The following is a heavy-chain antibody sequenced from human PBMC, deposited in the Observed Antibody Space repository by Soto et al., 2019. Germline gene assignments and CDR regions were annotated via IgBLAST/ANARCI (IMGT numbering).Heavy chain of an antibody. CDR1: GGSISSGCHS. Sequence: SETLSLTCTVSGGSISSGCHSWSWIRQPPGKGLEWIGFIYYSGSTNYNPSLKSRLTISVDTSKNQFSLKLSSLTAADTAVYYCARDRGNPTTFGFDYWGQGTLVTVSS. V-gene: IGHV4-61*01. D-gene: IGHD3-16*01. CDR3: ARDRGNPTTFGFDY. CDR2: IYYSGST. J-gene: IGHJ4*02.